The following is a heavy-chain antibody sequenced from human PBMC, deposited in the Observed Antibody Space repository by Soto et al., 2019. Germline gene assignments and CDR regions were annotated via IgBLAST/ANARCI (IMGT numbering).Heavy chain of an antibody. D-gene: IGHD4-4*01. Sequence: EVQLLESGGGLVQPGGSLRLSCAASGVTFSSYAMSWVRQAPGKGLEWVSAISGSGGSTYYADSVKGRFTISRDNSKSKLYLQMNSRRAEDTAVYYCAKPGATVTTYYYYYYYMDVWGKGTTVTVSS. CDR1: GVTFSSYA. CDR2: ISGSGGST. J-gene: IGHJ6*03. V-gene: IGHV3-23*01. CDR3: AKPGATVTTYYYYYYYMDV.